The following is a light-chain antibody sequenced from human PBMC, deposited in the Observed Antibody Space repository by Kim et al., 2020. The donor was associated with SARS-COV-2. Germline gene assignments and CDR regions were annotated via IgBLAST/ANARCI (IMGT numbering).Light chain of an antibody. J-gene: IGLJ3*02. Sequence: VGMGQTVTITCQGDSLRNWHGSWFQQKPGQAPRLVIYSKNNRPSGIPDRFSGFTSGDTASLTITGAQAEDEADYYCNCRDNSHNVMFGGGTQLTVL. V-gene: IGLV3-19*01. CDR3: NCRDNSHNVM. CDR2: SKN. CDR1: SLRNWH.